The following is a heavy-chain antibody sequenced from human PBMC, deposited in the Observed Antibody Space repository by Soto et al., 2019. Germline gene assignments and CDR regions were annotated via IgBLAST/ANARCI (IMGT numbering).Heavy chain of an antibody. D-gene: IGHD3-10*01. J-gene: IGHJ5*02. CDR2: ISGDDGKT. CDR3: ARGRTMVRGVSLGWSDP. V-gene: IGHV1-18*01. Sequence: QAQLVQSGGEVKKPGASVKVSCKASGYMFTTYGISWVRQAPGQGVEWMGWISGDDGKTRYAKKVQGRVTMTTDTSTGTAYMELRSLRCDDTAVYYGARGRTMVRGVSLGWSDPWGQGTLVTVSS. CDR1: GYMFTTYG.